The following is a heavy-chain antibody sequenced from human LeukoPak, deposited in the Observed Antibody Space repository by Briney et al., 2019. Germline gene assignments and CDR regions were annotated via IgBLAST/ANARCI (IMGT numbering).Heavy chain of an antibody. J-gene: IGHJ4*02. D-gene: IGHD6-19*01. Sequence: GGSLRLSCAASGFTFSSYAMSWVRQAPGKGLEWVSAISGSGRSTYYADSVKGRFTISRDNSKNTLYLQMNSLRAEDTAVYYCAKDGDAVAGIDPYYFDYWGQGTLVTVSS. CDR3: AKDGDAVAGIDPYYFDY. CDR2: ISGSGRST. V-gene: IGHV3-23*01. CDR1: GFTFSSYA.